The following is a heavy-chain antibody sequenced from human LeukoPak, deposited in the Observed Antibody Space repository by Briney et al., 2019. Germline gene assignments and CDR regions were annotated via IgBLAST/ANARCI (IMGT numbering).Heavy chain of an antibody. Sequence: GSSVKVSCKASGGTFSSYAISWVRQAPGQGLEWMGGIIPIFGTANHAQKFQGRVTITADESTSTAYMELSSLRSEDTAVYYCARDRGIAVMDWFDPWGQGTLVTVSS. CDR3: ARDRGIAVMDWFDP. CDR1: GGTFSSYA. J-gene: IGHJ5*02. D-gene: IGHD6-19*01. CDR2: IIPIFGTA. V-gene: IGHV1-69*01.